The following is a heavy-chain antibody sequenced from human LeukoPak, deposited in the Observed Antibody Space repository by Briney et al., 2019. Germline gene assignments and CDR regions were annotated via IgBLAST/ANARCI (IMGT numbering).Heavy chain of an antibody. D-gene: IGHD6-19*01. V-gene: IGHV4-39*07. CDR3: ARAVYGSSGEFGLWAGLYYYYYYMDV. J-gene: IGHJ6*03. CDR2: IYYSGST. Sequence: PSETLSLTCIVSGGSISSSSYYWGWIRQPPGKGLEWIGSIYYSGSTYYNPSLKNRVTTSVDTSKKQFSLQLNSVTPEDTAVYYCARAVYGSSGEFGLWAGLYYYYYYMDVWGKGTTVTVSS. CDR1: GGSISSSSYY.